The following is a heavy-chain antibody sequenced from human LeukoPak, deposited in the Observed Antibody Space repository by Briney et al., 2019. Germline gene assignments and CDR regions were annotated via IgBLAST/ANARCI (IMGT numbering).Heavy chain of an antibody. CDR3: ARGHRYFDWLLYGISFADAFDI. CDR1: GGSISSYY. V-gene: IGHV4-59*01. J-gene: IGHJ3*02. Sequence: KPSETLSLTCTVSGGSISSYYWSWIRQPPGEGLEWIGYIYYSGSTNYNPSLKSRVTISVDTSKNQFSLKLSSVTAADTAVYYCARGHRYFDWLLYGISFADAFDIWGQGTMVTVSS. CDR2: IYYSGST. D-gene: IGHD3-9*01.